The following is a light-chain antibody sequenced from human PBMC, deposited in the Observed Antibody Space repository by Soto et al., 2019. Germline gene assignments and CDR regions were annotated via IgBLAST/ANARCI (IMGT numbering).Light chain of an antibody. CDR3: QKYNSAPLT. J-gene: IGKJ4*01. Sequence: MMMTQSPATLSVSPGERVTLSCRTSHSVNSHVAWYQQKPGQAPRLLLYGASTRATGIPVRFSGSGFGTEFTLTISSLQSEDVATYYCQKYNSAPLTFGGGTKVDIK. CDR2: GAS. V-gene: IGKV3-15*01. CDR1: HSVNSH.